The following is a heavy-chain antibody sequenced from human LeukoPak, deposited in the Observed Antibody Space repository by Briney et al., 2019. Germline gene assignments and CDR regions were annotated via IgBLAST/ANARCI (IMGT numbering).Heavy chain of an antibody. Sequence: SETLSLTCAVYGGSFSGYYWSWIRQSPGKGLEWIGEINHSGSTNYNPSLKSRVTISVDTSKNQFSLKLSSVTAADTAVYYCARGGHGDYYYYYMDVWGKGTTVTVSS. CDR2: INHSGST. CDR1: GGSFSGYY. CDR3: ARGGHGDYYYYYMDV. D-gene: IGHD4-17*01. J-gene: IGHJ6*03. V-gene: IGHV4-34*01.